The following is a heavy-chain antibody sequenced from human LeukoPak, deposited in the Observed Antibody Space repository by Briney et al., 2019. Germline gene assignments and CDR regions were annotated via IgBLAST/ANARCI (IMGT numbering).Heavy chain of an antibody. D-gene: IGHD3-22*01. CDR3: AKDASSGYYYFDY. J-gene: IGHJ4*02. CDR1: GFTVSSNY. CDR2: ISGSGGST. V-gene: IGHV3-23*01. Sequence: GGSLRLSCAASGFTVSSNYMSWVRQAPGKGLEWVSVISGSGGSTYYADSVKGRFTISRDNSKNTLYLQMNSLRAEDTAVYYCAKDASSGYYYFDYWGQGTLVTVSS.